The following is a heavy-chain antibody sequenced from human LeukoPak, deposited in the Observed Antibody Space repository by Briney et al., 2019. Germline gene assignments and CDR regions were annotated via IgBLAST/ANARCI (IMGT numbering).Heavy chain of an antibody. CDR2: INTYNGNI. V-gene: IGHV1-18*01. D-gene: IGHD6-19*01. J-gene: IGHJ3*02. CDR1: GYTFTHYG. Sequence: ASVKVSCKVSGYTFTHYGISWVRQAPGQGLEWMGWINTYNGNINYAQKVQGRVSMTTDTSTTTAYMELRSLRFDDTAVYYCARATSGAVAGIGSALDIWGQGTMVIVSS. CDR3: ARATSGAVAGIGSALDI.